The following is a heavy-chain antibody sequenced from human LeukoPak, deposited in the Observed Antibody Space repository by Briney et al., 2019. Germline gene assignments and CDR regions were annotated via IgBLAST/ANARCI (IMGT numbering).Heavy chain of an antibody. CDR3: ARDQYYGSGYYYGMDV. CDR1: GFTFSDYY. V-gene: IGHV3-11*06. CDR2: ISSSSSYI. D-gene: IGHD3-10*01. J-gene: IGHJ6*02. Sequence: PGGSLRLSCAASGFTFSDYYMSWIRQAPGKGLEWVSSISSSSSYIYYADSVKGRFTISRDNAKNSLYLQMNSLRAEDTAVYYCARDQYYGSGYYYGMDVWGQGTTVTVSS.